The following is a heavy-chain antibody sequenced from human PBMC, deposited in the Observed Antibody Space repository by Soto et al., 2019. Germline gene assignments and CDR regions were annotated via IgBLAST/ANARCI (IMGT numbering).Heavy chain of an antibody. Sequence: EVQLVESGGGLVKPGGSLRLSCAASGFTFSNAWMSWVRQAPGKGLEWVGGITSKTDGGTTDYAAPVKGSFTISRDDSQNTLYLQINSLKTEDTAVYYCTKVVRRTIFGVVITAADYWGQGTLVTVSS. CDR2: ITSKTDGGTT. CDR1: GFTFSNAW. V-gene: IGHV3-15*01. J-gene: IGHJ4*02. CDR3: TKVVRRTIFGVVITAADY. D-gene: IGHD3-3*01.